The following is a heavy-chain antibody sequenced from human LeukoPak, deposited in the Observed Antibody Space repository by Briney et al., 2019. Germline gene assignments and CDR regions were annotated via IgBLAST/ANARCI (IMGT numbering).Heavy chain of an antibody. J-gene: IGHJ5*02. D-gene: IGHD2-2*01. V-gene: IGHV4-34*01. CDR3: ARGRGRYCSSTSCYSWGRWFDP. Sequence: SETLSLTCAVYGGSFSGYYWSWIRQPPGKGLEWIGEINHSRSTNYNPSLKSRVTISVDTSKNQFSLKLSSVTAADTAVYYCARGRGRYCSSTSCYSWGRWFDPWGQGTLVTVSS. CDR1: GGSFSGYY. CDR2: INHSRST.